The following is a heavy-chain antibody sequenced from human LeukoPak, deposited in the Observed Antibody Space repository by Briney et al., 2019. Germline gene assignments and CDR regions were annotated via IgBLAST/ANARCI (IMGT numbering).Heavy chain of an antibody. Sequence: ASVKVSCKASGYTFTGYYMHWVRQAPGQGLEWMGWINPNSGGTNYAQKFQGRVTMTRDTSISTAYMELSRLRSDDTAAYYCARDLDLEYSSSWLGYWGQGTLVTVSS. CDR3: ARDLDLEYSSSWLGY. V-gene: IGHV1-2*02. CDR2: INPNSGGT. J-gene: IGHJ4*02. CDR1: GYTFTGYY. D-gene: IGHD6-13*01.